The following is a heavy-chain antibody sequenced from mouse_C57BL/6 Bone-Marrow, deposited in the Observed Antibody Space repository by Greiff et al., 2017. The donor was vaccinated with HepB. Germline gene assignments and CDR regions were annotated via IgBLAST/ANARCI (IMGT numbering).Heavy chain of an antibody. CDR3: TRGPYGYDVSYYFDY. D-gene: IGHD2-2*01. Sequence: DVMLVESGEGLVKPGGSLKLSCAASGFTFSSYAMSWVRQTPEKRLEWVAYISSGGDYIYYADTVKGRFTISRDNARNTLYLQMSSLKSEDTAMYYCTRGPYGYDVSYYFDYWGQGTTLTVSS. CDR1: GFTFSSYA. V-gene: IGHV5-9-1*02. J-gene: IGHJ2*01. CDR2: ISSGGDYI.